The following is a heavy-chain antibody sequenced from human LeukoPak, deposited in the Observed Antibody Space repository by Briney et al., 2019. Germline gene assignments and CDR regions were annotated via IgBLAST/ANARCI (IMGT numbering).Heavy chain of an antibody. CDR2: ISDSGGST. CDR1: GFTFSNAW. V-gene: IGHV3-23*01. J-gene: IGHJ4*02. D-gene: IGHD3-16*01. Sequence: PGGSLRLSCAASGFTFSNAWMTWVRQAPGKGLEWVSGISDSGGSTFNADSVKGRFTISRDNSKNTLYLQMNSLRAEDTAVFFCARGGETASTKWSMIDYWGQGTLVTV. CDR3: ARGGETASTKWSMIDY.